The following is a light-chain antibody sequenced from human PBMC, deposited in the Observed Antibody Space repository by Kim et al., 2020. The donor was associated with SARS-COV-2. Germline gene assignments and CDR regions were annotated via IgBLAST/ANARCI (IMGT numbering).Light chain of an antibody. J-gene: IGLJ3*02. Sequence: VSPGQTASITCSGDKLGDKYACWYQQKPGQSPVLVIYQDIKRPSGIPERFSGSNSGNTATLTISGTQAMDEADYYCQAWDSSTAVFGGGTKLTVL. CDR1: KLGDKY. V-gene: IGLV3-1*01. CDR3: QAWDSSTAV. CDR2: QDI.